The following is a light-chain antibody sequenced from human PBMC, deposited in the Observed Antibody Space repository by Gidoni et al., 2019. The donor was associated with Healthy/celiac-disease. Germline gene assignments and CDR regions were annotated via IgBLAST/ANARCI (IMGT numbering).Light chain of an antibody. CDR2: DVS. J-gene: IGLJ1*01. CDR1: SSDVGGYTY. Sequence: QSALTQPASVSVSPGQSITISCTGTSSDVGGYTYVSWYQQHPGKAPKLMIYDVSNRPSGVSNRFSGSKSGNTASLTISGLQAEDEADYYCSSYTSSSTLDFGTGTKVTVL. V-gene: IGLV2-14*01. CDR3: SSYTSSSTLD.